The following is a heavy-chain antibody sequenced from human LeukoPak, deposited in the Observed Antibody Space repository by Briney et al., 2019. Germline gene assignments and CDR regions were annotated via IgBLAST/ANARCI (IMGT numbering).Heavy chain of an antibody. J-gene: IGHJ6*04. V-gene: IGHV4-4*07. CDR1: TGSINDYY. D-gene: IGHD3-10*01. CDR3: AREGKWFGTYYYCLDV. CDR2: IYSSGGT. Sequence: PSETLSLTCTVSTGSINDYYWSWVRQPAGKGLEWLGRIYSSGGTTYNPSLKSRITMSVDTSKNQFSLKMTSVNAADTAVYYCAREGKWFGTYYYCLDVWGKGTTVTVSS.